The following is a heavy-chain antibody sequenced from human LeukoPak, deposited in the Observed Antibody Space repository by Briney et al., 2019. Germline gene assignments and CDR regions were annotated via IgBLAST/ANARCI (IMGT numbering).Heavy chain of an antibody. CDR1: GFTFSSYS. CDR3: ALAYSYGRDAFDI. D-gene: IGHD5-18*01. Sequence: GGSLRLSCAASGFTFSSYSMNWVRQAPGKGLEWVSFISSSRSYIYYADSVKGRFTISRDNSKNTLFLQMNSLRAEDTAVYYCALAYSYGRDAFDIWGQGTMVTVSS. V-gene: IGHV3-21*01. CDR2: ISSSRSYI. J-gene: IGHJ3*02.